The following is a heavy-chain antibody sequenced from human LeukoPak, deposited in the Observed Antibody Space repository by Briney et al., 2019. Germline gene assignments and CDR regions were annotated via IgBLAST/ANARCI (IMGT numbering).Heavy chain of an antibody. V-gene: IGHV4-59*08. CDR3: ARYLGYCSGGSCYMTWFDY. Sequence: SETLSLTCAVSGGSISSYYWSWIRQPPGKGLEWSGYIYYSGSTNYNPSLKSRVTISVDTSKNQFSLKLSSVTAADTAVYYCARYLGYCSGGSCYMTWFDYWGQGTLVTVSS. J-gene: IGHJ4*02. CDR1: GGSISSYY. D-gene: IGHD2-15*01. CDR2: IYYSGST.